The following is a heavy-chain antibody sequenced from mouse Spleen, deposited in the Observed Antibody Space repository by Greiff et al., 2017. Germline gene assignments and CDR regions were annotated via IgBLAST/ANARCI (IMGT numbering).Heavy chain of an antibody. CDR3: TNYYGRNWGYFDY. D-gene: IGHD1-1*01. CDR2: IDPETGGT. Sequence: VKLQQSGAELVRPGASVTLSCKASGYTFTDYEMHWVKQTPVHGLEWIGAIDPETGGTAYNQKFKGKAILTADKSSSTAYMELRSLTSEDSAVYYCTNYYGRNWGYFDYWGQGTTLTVSS. J-gene: IGHJ2*01. V-gene: IGHV1-15*01. CDR1: GYTFTDYE.